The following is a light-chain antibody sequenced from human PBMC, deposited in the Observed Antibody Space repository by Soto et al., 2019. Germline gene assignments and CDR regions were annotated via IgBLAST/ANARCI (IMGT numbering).Light chain of an antibody. CDR3: QQYNNWPPAT. V-gene: IGKV3-15*01. CDR2: GAS. J-gene: IGKJ4*01. Sequence: EIVMTQSPATLSVSPGERATLSGRASQSVSSKLAWYQQKPGQAPRLLIYGASTRATGIPARFSGSGSGTEFTLTISSLQSEDFALYYCQQYNNWPPATFGGGTKVEIK. CDR1: QSVSSK.